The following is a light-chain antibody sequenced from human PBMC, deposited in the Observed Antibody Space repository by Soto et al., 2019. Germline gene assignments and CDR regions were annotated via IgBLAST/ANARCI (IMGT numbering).Light chain of an antibody. CDR2: DTR. CDR1: TGAVNITHY. V-gene: IGLV7-46*01. CDR3: SLSFTGVGV. Sequence: QSVVTQEPSLTVSPGGTVTLTCGSSTGAVNITHYHYWYQQRPGQAPRTLIYDTRNKHSWTPARFSGALLGGKAVLTLSGAQTEDEDEASCSLSFTGVGVFGGGTKLTVL. J-gene: IGLJ2*01.